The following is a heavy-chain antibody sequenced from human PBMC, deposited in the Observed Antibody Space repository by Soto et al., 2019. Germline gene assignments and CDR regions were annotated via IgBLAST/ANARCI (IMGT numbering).Heavy chain of an antibody. J-gene: IGHJ6*04. D-gene: IGHD6-19*01. CDR1: GYTFTSYG. V-gene: IGHV1-18*01. CDR3: ATGFLAVAGRMDV. Sequence: GASVKVSCKASGYTFTSYGISWVRQAPGQGLEWMGWISAYNGNTNYAQKLQGRVTMTEDTSTDTAYMELSSLRSEDTAVYYCATGFLAVAGRMDVWGKGTTVTVSS. CDR2: ISAYNGNT.